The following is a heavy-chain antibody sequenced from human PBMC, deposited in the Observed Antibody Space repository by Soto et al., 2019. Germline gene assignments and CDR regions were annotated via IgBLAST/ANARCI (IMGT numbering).Heavy chain of an antibody. V-gene: IGHV4-4*02. CDR2: IYHSGSP. J-gene: IGHJ3*01. D-gene: IGHD3-16*01. CDR1: SGSIFTTNW. Sequence: QVQLQESGPGLVKPSGTLSLTGAASSGSIFTTNWWRLVRQSPGRGLQWIGDIYHSGSPKYNPSLKSRVSISIDKSKDRFFLNLTSVTAADTAVYYCARKPDVATAKVGGGYVFDVWGQGTMVTVSS. CDR3: ARKPDVATAKVGGGYVFDV.